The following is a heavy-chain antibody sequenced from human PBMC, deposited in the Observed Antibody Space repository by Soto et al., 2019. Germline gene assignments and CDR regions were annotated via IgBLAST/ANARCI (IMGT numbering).Heavy chain of an antibody. V-gene: IGHV4-39*01. CDR1: GGSISSSSYY. Sequence: QLRLQESGPGLVKPSETLTLTCTVSGGSISSSSYYWGWIRQPPGKGLEWIGTIYYSGSTSYNPSLKSRVTISVDTSKNQFSLKLGSETAADTAVYYCARLGATKNYYYGVDVWGQGTTVTVSS. D-gene: IGHD1-26*01. J-gene: IGHJ6*02. CDR2: IYYSGST. CDR3: ARLGATKNYYYGVDV.